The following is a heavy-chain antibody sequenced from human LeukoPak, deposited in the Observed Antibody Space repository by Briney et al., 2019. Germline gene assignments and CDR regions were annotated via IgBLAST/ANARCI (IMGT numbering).Heavy chain of an antibody. J-gene: IGHJ4*02. V-gene: IGHV3-23*01. CDR2: ISGSGGST. D-gene: IGHD3-22*01. CDR3: ARVLHKRNYDSGVYYGY. CDR1: GFTFSSYS. Sequence: GGSLRLSCAASGFTFSSYSMNWVRQAPGKGLEWVSAISGSGGSTYYADSVKGRFTISRDNSKNTLYLQMNSLRAEDTAVYYCARVLHKRNYDSGVYYGYWGQGTLVTVSS.